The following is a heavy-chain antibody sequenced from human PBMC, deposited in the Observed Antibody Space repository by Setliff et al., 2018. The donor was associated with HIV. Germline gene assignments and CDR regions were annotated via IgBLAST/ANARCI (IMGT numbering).Heavy chain of an antibody. V-gene: IGHV3-23*01. D-gene: IGHD6-13*01. Sequence: GGSLRLSCTAPGFNFMFFAMSWVRQAPGKGLEWVSGISGSNSRTDYVDSVKGRFTISRDNSKNTLFLQMNSLRPEDTAVYYCARDCRVGWVFTYGMDVWGQGTLVTVSS. J-gene: IGHJ6*02. CDR3: ARDCRVGWVFTYGMDV. CDR1: GFNFMFFA. CDR2: ISGSNSRT.